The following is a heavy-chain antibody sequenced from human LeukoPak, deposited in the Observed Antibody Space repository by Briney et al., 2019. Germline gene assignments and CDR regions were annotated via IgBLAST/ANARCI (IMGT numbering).Heavy chain of an antibody. CDR3: ARDTLASRTTDY. V-gene: IGHV3-21*01. J-gene: IGHJ4*02. D-gene: IGHD1-1*01. CDR1: GFIFSSYT. CDR2: SSSSSSDI. Sequence: GGSLRLSCAAPGFIFSSYTINWVRQAPGKGPERVSSSSSSSSDIYYADSVKGRFTISRDNARSSLYLQMNSLRAEETAVYYCARDTLASRTTDYWGQGTLVTVSS.